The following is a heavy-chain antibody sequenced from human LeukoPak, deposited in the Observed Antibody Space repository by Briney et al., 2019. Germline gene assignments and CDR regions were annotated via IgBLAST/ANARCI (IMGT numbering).Heavy chain of an antibody. V-gene: IGHV3-7*01. CDR1: GFTFSSYW. D-gene: IGHD2-2*03. J-gene: IGHJ4*01. CDR3: VREVGFGYCSSTSCYAGQYDY. CDR2: IKQDGSEK. Sequence: PGGSLRLSCAASGFTFSSYWMSWVRQAPGKGLEWVANIKQDGSEKYYVDSVKGRFTISRDNAKNSLYLQMNSLRAEDTAVYYCVREVGFGYCSSTSCYAGQYDYWGHGTLVTVSS.